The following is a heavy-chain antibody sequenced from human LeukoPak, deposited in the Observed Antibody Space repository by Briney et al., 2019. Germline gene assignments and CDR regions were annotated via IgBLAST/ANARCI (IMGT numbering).Heavy chain of an antibody. Sequence: GASVKVSCKASGYTFTRYFMHWVRQAPGQGLEWMGIINPSGGSTSYAQNFQGRVTMTRDTSTSTVYMELSSLRSDDTAVYYCARDLATTVTTRVFDYWGQGTLVTVSS. V-gene: IGHV1-46*01. J-gene: IGHJ4*02. CDR3: ARDLATTVTTRVFDY. D-gene: IGHD4-17*01. CDR2: INPSGGST. CDR1: GYTFTRYF.